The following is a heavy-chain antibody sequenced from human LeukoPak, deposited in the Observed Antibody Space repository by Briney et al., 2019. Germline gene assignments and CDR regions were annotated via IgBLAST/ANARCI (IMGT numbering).Heavy chain of an antibody. Sequence: GASVKVSCKASGYTFTSYYMHWVRQAPGQGLEWMGIINPSGGSTSYAQKFQGRVTMTRDMSTSTVYMELSSLRSEDTAVYYCARERRSSGWPYYFDYWGQGTLVTVSS. V-gene: IGHV1-46*01. D-gene: IGHD6-19*01. CDR2: INPSGGST. J-gene: IGHJ4*02. CDR3: ARERRSSGWPYYFDY. CDR1: GYTFTSYY.